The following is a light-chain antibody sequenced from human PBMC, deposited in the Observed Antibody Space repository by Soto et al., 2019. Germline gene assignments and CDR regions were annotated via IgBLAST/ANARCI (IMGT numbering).Light chain of an antibody. J-gene: IGKJ3*01. CDR1: QDISGY. CDR2: DTS. CDR3: QQADDLHLT. Sequence: DIQMTQSPSSVSASVGDRVTITCRASQDISGYLTWYQQKPGKAPKLLIYDTSTLQSGVPSRFSRSGAETDFTLTISSLQAEDFANYYCQQADDLHLTLGPATKADIK. V-gene: IGKV1-12*01.